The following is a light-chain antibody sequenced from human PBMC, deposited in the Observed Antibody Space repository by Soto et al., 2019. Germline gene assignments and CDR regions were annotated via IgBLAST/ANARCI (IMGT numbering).Light chain of an antibody. CDR2: GAS. Sequence: EIVLTQSPGTLSLSPGERATLSCRASQSVSSNYLAWYQQKPGQAPRLLIYGASSRATGIPDRFSGSGSGTDFTLTISRLESDDFAVYYCQQYGSSPRTFGQGTKVDIK. V-gene: IGKV3-20*01. CDR3: QQYGSSPRT. CDR1: QSVSSNY. J-gene: IGKJ1*01.